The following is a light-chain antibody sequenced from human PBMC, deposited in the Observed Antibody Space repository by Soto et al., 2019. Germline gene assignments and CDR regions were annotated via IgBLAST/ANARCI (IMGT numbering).Light chain of an antibody. Sequence: DIQMTQSPSSLSVSVGDRVTITCRASQSISNYLNWYQQTPGKAPKLLIYASFNLQSGVPSRFSGSGIGTDFTLSISSLEPEDFATYYCQQSYSTPYTFGQGTKLEIK. CDR3: QQSYSTPYT. CDR1: QSISNY. CDR2: ASF. J-gene: IGKJ2*01. V-gene: IGKV1-39*01.